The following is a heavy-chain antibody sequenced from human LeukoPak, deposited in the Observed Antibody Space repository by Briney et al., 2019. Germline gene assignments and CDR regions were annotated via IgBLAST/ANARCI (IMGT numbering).Heavy chain of an antibody. CDR1: GFTFSSYA. J-gene: IGHJ3*02. D-gene: IGHD3-3*01. Sequence: GGSLRLSCAASGFTFSSYAMNWVRQAPGKGLEWVSSISSSSSYIYYADSVKGRFTISRDNAKNSLYLQMNSLRAEDTALYYCARDRSDYYPDAFDIWGQGTMVTVSS. CDR2: ISSSSSYI. V-gene: IGHV3-21*01. CDR3: ARDRSDYYPDAFDI.